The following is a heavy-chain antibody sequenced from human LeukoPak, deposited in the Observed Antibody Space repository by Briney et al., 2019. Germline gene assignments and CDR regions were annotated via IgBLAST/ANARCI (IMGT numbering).Heavy chain of an antibody. D-gene: IGHD3-10*01. CDR1: GGTFSSYA. CDR2: IIPIFGTA. J-gene: IGHJ6*03. Sequence: SVKVSCKASGGTFSSYAISWVRQPPGQGLEWMGGIIPIFGTANYAQKFQGRVTITVDDSRSTAYMELSSLRSEDRAEYYCARWRASGGYYYYYYMDVWGKGTTVTVSS. V-gene: IGHV1-69*13. CDR3: ARWRASGGYYYYYYMDV.